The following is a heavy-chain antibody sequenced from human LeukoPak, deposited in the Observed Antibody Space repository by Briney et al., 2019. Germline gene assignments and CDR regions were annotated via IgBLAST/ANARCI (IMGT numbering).Heavy chain of an antibody. V-gene: IGHV3-23*01. Sequence: GGSLRLSCEASGFHFSKYDMSWVRQAPGKGLEWVSEISGSGGATYYPDSVKGRFTISRDNSKIPVYLQFDSLRVEDTAKYYWAKADTYESNSSGYPEASDTCGQGTM. CDR1: GFHFSKYD. J-gene: IGHJ3*02. D-gene: IGHD3-22*01. CDR2: ISGSGGAT. CDR3: AKADTYESNSSGYPEASDT.